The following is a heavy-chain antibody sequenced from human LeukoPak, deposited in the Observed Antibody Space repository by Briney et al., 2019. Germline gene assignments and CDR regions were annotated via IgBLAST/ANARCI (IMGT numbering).Heavy chain of an antibody. CDR2: ISSSSSYI. J-gene: IGHJ6*03. V-gene: IGHV3-21*01. D-gene: IGHD3-10*01. CDR3: TRDPPGSYYLFYYMDV. Sequence: GGSLRLSCSASGFTFSEYAMNWVRQAPGKGLEWVSSISSSSSYIYYADSVKGRFTISRYNAKNSLYLKMNSLRAEDTAVYYCTRDPPGSYYLFYYMDVWGKGTTVTISS. CDR1: GFTFSEYA.